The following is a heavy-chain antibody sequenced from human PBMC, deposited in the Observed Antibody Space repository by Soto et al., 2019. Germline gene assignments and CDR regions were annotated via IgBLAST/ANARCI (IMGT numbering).Heavy chain of an antibody. CDR2: IYYRGST. D-gene: IGHD4-17*01. CDR1: GGSISSYY. V-gene: IGHV4-59*01. J-gene: IGHJ6*02. Sequence: SETLSLTCTVSGGSISSYYWSWIRQPPGKGLEWIGYIYYRGSTNYNPSLKSRVTISVDTSKNQFSLKLSSVTAADTAVYYCARTNPYGDPFYYYYGMDVWGQGTTVTVSS. CDR3: ARTNPYGDPFYYYYGMDV.